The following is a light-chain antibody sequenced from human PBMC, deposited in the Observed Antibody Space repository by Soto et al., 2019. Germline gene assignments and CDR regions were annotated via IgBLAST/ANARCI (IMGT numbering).Light chain of an antibody. Sequence: IVLTQFPGTLSLSPGERATLSCRASQSVGSSYLAWYQQRPGQAPRLLIYGASSRATGIPARFSGSGSGTDFTLTISRLEPEDFAVFYCHQYGTSPYTFGQGTKLEIK. CDR3: HQYGTSPYT. J-gene: IGKJ2*01. V-gene: IGKV3-20*01. CDR1: QSVGSSY. CDR2: GAS.